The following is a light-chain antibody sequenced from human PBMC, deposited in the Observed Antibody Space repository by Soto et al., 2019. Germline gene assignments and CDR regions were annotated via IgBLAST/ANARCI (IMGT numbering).Light chain of an antibody. Sequence: EIVMTQSPDTLSVSPGEGATLSCRASQSVNNKLAWYQQKPGQAPRLLIHDASTRVTGIPARFSGSGSGTEFTLTISSLQSEDFALYYCQQYNNWPYTFGQGTKLEIK. J-gene: IGKJ2*01. CDR2: DAS. CDR1: QSVNNK. V-gene: IGKV3-15*01. CDR3: QQYNNWPYT.